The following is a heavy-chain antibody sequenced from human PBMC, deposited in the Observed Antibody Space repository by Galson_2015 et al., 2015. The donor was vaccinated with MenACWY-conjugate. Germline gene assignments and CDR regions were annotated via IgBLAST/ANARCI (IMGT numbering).Heavy chain of an antibody. Sequence: SLRLSCAASGFIFSDYAMHWVRQAPGKGLEWMASLSYDGSYKFYADSVRGRFVISRDNSKNTLYLQMNSLGAEDTALYYCARVGIKDHSSGWSRKFFFDYWGQGTLVTVSS. D-gene: IGHD6-19*01. CDR1: GFIFSDYA. V-gene: IGHV3-30*09. CDR3: ARVGIKDHSSGWSRKFFFDY. J-gene: IGHJ4*02. CDR2: LSYDGSYK.